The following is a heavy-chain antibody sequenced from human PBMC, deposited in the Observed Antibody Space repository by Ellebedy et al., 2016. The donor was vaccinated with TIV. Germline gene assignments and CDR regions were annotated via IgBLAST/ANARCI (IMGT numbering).Heavy chain of an antibody. J-gene: IGHJ6*02. CDR2: TYYRSKWNN. CDR1: GDSVSTDIG. CDR3: ARGWFGSGMGV. D-gene: IGHD3-10*01. V-gene: IGHV6-1*01. Sequence: SRTLSLTCVISGDSVSTDIGWNWIRQSPSRGLEWLGRTYYRSKWNNDYAVSLKSRITINPDTSKNLFSLQLNSVTPEDTAVYYCARGWFGSGMGVWGQGTTVTVSS.